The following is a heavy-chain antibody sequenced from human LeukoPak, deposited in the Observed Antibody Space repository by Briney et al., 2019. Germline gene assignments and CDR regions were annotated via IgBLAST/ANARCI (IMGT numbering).Heavy chain of an antibody. CDR1: GFTFSSYA. V-gene: IGHV3-30-3*01. J-gene: IGHJ4*02. CDR3: ASCYCSGGSCYGTYDY. Sequence: GGSLRLSCAASGFTFSSYAMHWVRQAPGKGPEWVAVISYDGSNRYYADSVKGRFTISRDNSKNTLYLQMNSLRAEDTAVYYCASCYCSGGSCYGTYDYWGQGTLVTVSS. D-gene: IGHD2-15*01. CDR2: ISYDGSNR.